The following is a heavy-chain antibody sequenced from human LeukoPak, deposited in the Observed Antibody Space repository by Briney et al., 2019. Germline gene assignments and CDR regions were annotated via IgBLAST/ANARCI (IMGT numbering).Heavy chain of an antibody. CDR3: AKGGRTRSADARYCSGGSCYPFDY. V-gene: IGHV3-23*01. Sequence: GGSLRLSCAASGFTFSSYAMSWVRPAPGKGLEWVSAISGSGGSTYYADSVKGRFTISRDNSKNTLYLQMNSLRAEDTAVYYCAKGGRTRSADARYCSGGSCYPFDYWGQGTLVTVSS. CDR2: ISGSGGST. D-gene: IGHD2-15*01. J-gene: IGHJ4*02. CDR1: GFTFSSYA.